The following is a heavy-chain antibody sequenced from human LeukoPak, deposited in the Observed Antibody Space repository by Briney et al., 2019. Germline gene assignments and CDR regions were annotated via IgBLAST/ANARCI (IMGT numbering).Heavy chain of an antibody. D-gene: IGHD3-10*01. V-gene: IGHV3-48*03. J-gene: IGHJ6*02. CDR2: ISGSGGTI. CDR1: GFTFSNYE. CDR3: ARFRQQIAYYYYYAVDV. Sequence: GGSLRLSCAASGFTFSNYEMNWVRQAPGKGLEWVSYISGSGGTIYKADSVEGRFIISRDNAKNSLYLQMNSLTAEDTAVYYCARFRQQIAYYYYYAVDVWGQGTTVTVSS.